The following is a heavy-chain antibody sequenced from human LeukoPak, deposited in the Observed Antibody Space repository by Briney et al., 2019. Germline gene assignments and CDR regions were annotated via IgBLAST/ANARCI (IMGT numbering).Heavy chain of an antibody. V-gene: IGHV3-53*01. D-gene: IGHD3-22*01. CDR1: GFTVSSTY. J-gene: IGHJ4*02. CDR3: GRLKSDGYLIEK. Sequence: GGSLRLSCAASGFTVSSTYMSWVRQAPGKGLEWISVIYSGGDTYYADSVKGRFTISRDNSKNTLYLQMNSLRAEDTAVYYCGRLKSDGYLIEKWGQGTLVTVSS. CDR2: IYSGGDT.